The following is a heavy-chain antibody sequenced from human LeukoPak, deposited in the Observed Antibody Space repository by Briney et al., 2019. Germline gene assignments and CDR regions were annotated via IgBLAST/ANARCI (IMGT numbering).Heavy chain of an antibody. V-gene: IGHV1-24*01. J-gene: IGHJ4*02. CDR1: GYTFTSYG. D-gene: IGHD5-12*01. CDR3: ATNTYNGYAIDS. Sequence: GASVKVSCKASGYTFTSYGMSWVRQGPGKGLEWMGGFDPEEGKTIYAQKLQGRVSMTEDTTTDTAFMELRSLRSEDTAVYYCATNTYNGYAIDSWGQGTLITVSS. CDR2: FDPEEGKT.